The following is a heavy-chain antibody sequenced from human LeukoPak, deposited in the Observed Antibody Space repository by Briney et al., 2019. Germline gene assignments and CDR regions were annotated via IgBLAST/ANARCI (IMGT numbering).Heavy chain of an antibody. V-gene: IGHV3-21*01. CDR1: GFTFSSYS. CDR3: ARGPRFAIRLIVVVTKGHFDY. J-gene: IGHJ4*02. D-gene: IGHD3-22*01. CDR2: ISSSSSYI. Sequence: GGSLRLSCAASGFTFSSYSMNWVRQAPGKGLVWVSSISSSSSYIYYADSVKGRFTISRDNAKNSLYLQMNSLRAEDTAVYYCARGPRFAIRLIVVVTKGHFDYWGQGTLVTVSS.